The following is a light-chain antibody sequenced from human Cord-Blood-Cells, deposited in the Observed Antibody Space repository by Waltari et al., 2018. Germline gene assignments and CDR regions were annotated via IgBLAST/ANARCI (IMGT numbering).Light chain of an antibody. CDR2: DVS. J-gene: IGLJ3*02. Sequence: QSALTQPRPVSGYPGPSVTISCPGTSSDVGGYNYVSWYQQHPGKAPKLMIYDVSKRPSGVPDRFSGSKSGNTASLTISGLQAEDDADYYCCSYAGSYTWVFGGGTKLTVL. V-gene: IGLV2-11*01. CDR3: CSYAGSYTWV. CDR1: SSDVGGYNY.